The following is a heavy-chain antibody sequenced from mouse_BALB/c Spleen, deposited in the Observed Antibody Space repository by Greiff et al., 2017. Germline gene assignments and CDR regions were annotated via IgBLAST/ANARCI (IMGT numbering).Heavy chain of an antibody. Sequence: VQLQQSGAELVKPGASVKLSCKASGYTFTSYWMHWVKQRPGQGLEWIGEIDPSDSYTNYNQKFKGKATLTVDKSSSTAYMQLSSLTSEDSAVYYCARSKGDYFDYWGQGTTLTVSS. J-gene: IGHJ2*01. CDR2: IDPSDSYT. V-gene: IGHV1-69*02. CDR1: GYTFTSYW. CDR3: ARSKGDYFDY.